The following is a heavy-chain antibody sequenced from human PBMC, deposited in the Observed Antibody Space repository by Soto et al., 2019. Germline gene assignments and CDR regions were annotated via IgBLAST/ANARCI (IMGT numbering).Heavy chain of an antibody. CDR1: GYTFTSYG. CDR3: ARSASMPQSDNWFDP. D-gene: IGHD2-2*01. J-gene: IGHJ5*02. Sequence: QVQLVQSGAKVKKPGASVKVSCKASGYTFTSYGISWVRQAPGQGLEWMGWISAYNGNTNYAQKLQGRVTMTTDTSTSTAYMELRSLRSDDTAVYYCARSASMPQSDNWFDPWGQGTLVTVSS. V-gene: IGHV1-18*01. CDR2: ISAYNGNT.